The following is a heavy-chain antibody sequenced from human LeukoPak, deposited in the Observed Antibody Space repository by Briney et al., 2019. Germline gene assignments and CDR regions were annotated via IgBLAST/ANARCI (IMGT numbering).Heavy chain of an antibody. CDR2: ISYDGSNK. CDR3: ARDRDSSSWYRGWGYYYYMDV. D-gene: IGHD6-13*01. V-gene: IGHV3-30-3*01. CDR1: GFTFSSYA. Sequence: GGSLRLSCAASGFTFSSYAMHWVRQAPGKGLEWVAVISYDGSNKYYADSVKGRFTISRDNSKNTLYLQMNSLRAEDTAVYYCARDRDSSSWYRGWGYYYYMDVWGKGTTVTVSS. J-gene: IGHJ6*03.